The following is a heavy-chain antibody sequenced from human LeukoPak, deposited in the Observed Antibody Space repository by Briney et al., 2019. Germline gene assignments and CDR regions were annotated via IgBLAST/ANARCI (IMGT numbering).Heavy chain of an antibody. V-gene: IGHV4-4*07. CDR3: AKDKMDIGSDAFDI. CDR2: IYTSGTT. Sequence: SETLSLTCTASGGSISSYSMTWIRQPAGKGLEWIGRIYTSGTTNDNPSLKSRVTISVDKSKNQLSLKLGSVTAADTAVYYCAKDKMDIGSDAFDIWGQGTMLTVSS. D-gene: IGHD1-14*01. CDR1: GGSISSYS. J-gene: IGHJ3*02.